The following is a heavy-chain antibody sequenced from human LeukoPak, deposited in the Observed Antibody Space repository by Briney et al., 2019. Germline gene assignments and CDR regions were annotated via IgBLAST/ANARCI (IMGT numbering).Heavy chain of an antibody. D-gene: IGHD1-26*01. CDR3: VRLNYYGFDY. J-gene: IGHJ4*02. CDR1: GGSIGSTSSY. Sequence: SETLSLACTVSGGSIGSTSSYWGWIRQPPGKGLEWIATIYYSGSTYYNASLKSRITIAVDTSKSQFSLKLSSVTAADTAVYYCVRLNYYGFDYWGQGTLVTFSS. CDR2: IYYSGST. V-gene: IGHV4-39*01.